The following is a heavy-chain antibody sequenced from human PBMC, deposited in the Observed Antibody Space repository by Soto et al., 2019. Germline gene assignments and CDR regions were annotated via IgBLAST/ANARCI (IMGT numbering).Heavy chain of an antibody. Sequence: QVQLVQSGAEVKKPGASGKVSCKASGYTFTSYGISWVRQAPGQGLEWMGWISAYNGNTNDAQKLQGRVTMTADTPTSAAYMGLCSLRSDATAVYYCARVAGRYGDYRYYGMDVWGQGTTVTVSS. CDR1: GYTFTSYG. V-gene: IGHV1-18*04. J-gene: IGHJ6*02. D-gene: IGHD4-17*01. CDR3: ARVAGRYGDYRYYGMDV. CDR2: ISAYNGNT.